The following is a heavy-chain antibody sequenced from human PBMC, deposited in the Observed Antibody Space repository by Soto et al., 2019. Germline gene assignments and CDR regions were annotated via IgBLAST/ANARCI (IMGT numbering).Heavy chain of an antibody. Sequence: EVQLLESGGGLVQPGGSLRLSCAASGFTFSNYAMYWVRQAPGKGLEWVSVISGSGGATYDADSVKGRFTISRDNSKNTLYLQMKSLGAEDTAVYYCAKAGGVAVGSILDYWGQGTLVTVSS. CDR1: GFTFSNYA. CDR2: ISGSGGAT. J-gene: IGHJ4*02. CDR3: AKAGGVAVGSILDY. V-gene: IGHV3-23*01. D-gene: IGHD1-26*01.